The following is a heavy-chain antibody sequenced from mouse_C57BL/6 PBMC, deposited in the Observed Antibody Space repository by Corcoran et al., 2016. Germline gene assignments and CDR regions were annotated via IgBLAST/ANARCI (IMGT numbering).Heavy chain of an antibody. CDR2: INPNNGGT. Sequence: EVQLQQSGPELVKPGASVKISCKASGYTLTDYYMNWVKQSHGKSLEWIGDINPNNGGTSYKQKFKGKATLTVDKSSSTAYMELRSLTSEDSAVYYCAYYSNYEAMDYWCQGTSVTVSS. V-gene: IGHV1-26*01. CDR3: AYYSNYEAMDY. D-gene: IGHD2-5*01. CDR1: GYTLTDYY. J-gene: IGHJ4*01.